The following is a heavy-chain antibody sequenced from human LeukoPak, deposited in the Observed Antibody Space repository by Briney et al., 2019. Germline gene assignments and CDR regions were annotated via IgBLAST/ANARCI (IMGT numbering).Heavy chain of an antibody. J-gene: IGHJ4*02. CDR3: ARAYAGDFDY. CDR1: GFIFSSRW. CDR2: IKQDGSEK. D-gene: IGHD3-10*01. Sequence: GGSLRLSCAASGFIFSSRWMSWVRQAPGKGLEWVANIKQDGSEKYYVDSVKGRFTISRDNAKNSLYLQMNSLRAEDTAVYYCARAYAGDFDYWGQGTLVTVSS. V-gene: IGHV3-7*01.